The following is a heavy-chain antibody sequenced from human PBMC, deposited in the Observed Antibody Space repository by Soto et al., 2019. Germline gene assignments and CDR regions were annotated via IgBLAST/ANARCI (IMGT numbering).Heavy chain of an antibody. V-gene: IGHV3-30-3*01. D-gene: IGHD5-12*01. J-gene: IGHJ4*02. CDR3: ASRRSGYDGDRLPFDY. CDR2: ISYDGSNK. Sequence: GGSLRLSCAASGFTFSSYAMHWVRQAPGKGLEWVAVISYDGSNKYYADSVKGRFTISRDNSKNTLYLQMNSLRAEETAVYYCASRRSGYDGDRLPFDYWGQGTLVTVSS. CDR1: GFTFSSYA.